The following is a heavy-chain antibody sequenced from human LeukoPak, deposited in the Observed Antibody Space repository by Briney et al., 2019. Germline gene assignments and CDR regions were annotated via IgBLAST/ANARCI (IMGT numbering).Heavy chain of an antibody. D-gene: IGHD3-10*01. Sequence: SVKVSCKASGGTFSSYAISWVRQAPGQGLEWMGGIIPIFGTANYAKKFQGRVTITADESTSTAYMELSSLRSEDTAVYYCARASGGYYGSGSYYIDYYYGMDVWGQGTTVTVSS. CDR2: IIPIFGTA. CDR3: ARASGGYYGSGSYYIDYYYGMDV. V-gene: IGHV1-69*01. J-gene: IGHJ6*02. CDR1: GGTFSSYA.